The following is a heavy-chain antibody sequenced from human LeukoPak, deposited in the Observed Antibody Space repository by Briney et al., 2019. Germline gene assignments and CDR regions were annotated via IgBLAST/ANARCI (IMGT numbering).Heavy chain of an antibody. Sequence: PVGCLRLSCAASRVTFSRDLMHWVRHAPGKGMGWVSRINSDGSWTSYADSVKGRFTISRDNAKNTLYLQMNSLRAEDTAVYYCARDGNDFWSGYRYYYYYYTDVWGKGTTVTVSS. CDR1: RVTFSRDL. D-gene: IGHD3-3*01. CDR3: ARDGNDFWSGYRYYYYYYTDV. CDR2: INSDGSWT. J-gene: IGHJ6*03. V-gene: IGHV3-74*01.